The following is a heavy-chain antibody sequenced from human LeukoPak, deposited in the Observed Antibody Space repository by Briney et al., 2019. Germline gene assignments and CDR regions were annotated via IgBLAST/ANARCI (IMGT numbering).Heavy chain of an antibody. CDR2: IYYSGST. Sequence: SETLSLTCTVSGGSISSSSYYWGWLRQPPGKGLEWIGSIYYSGSTYYNPSLKSRVTISVDTSKNQFSLKLSSVTAADTAVYYCARGSYVGPTSGYFDYWGQGTLVTVSS. V-gene: IGHV4-39*07. D-gene: IGHD1-26*01. CDR1: GGSISSSSYY. J-gene: IGHJ4*02. CDR3: ARGSYVGPTSGYFDY.